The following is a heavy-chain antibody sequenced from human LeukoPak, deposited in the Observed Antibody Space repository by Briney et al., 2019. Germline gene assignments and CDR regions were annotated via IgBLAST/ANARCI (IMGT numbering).Heavy chain of an antibody. CDR3: ARENWRSKSIDFDS. CDR2: IYYSGST. V-gene: IGHV4-39*07. J-gene: IGHJ4*02. Sequence: SETLSLTCTVSGGSISSSSYYWGWIRQPPGKGLEWIGSIYYSGSTNFNPSLKSRVTMSVDTSKNQFSLRLSSVTAADTAAYFCARENWRSKSIDFDSWGQGTLATVSS. CDR1: GGSISSSSYY. D-gene: IGHD6-6*01.